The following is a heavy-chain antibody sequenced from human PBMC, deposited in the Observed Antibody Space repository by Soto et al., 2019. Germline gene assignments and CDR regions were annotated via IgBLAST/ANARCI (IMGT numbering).Heavy chain of an antibody. J-gene: IGHJ6*02. Sequence: LRLSCAASGFTFSSYGMHWVRQAPFKGLEWVAVISYDGSNKYYADSVKGRFTISRDNSKNTLYLQMNSLRAEDTAVYYCAKNRVGGVVVPAAMGGRYYYYGMDVWGQGTTVTVSS. CDR1: GFTFSSYG. V-gene: IGHV3-30*18. D-gene: IGHD2-2*01. CDR3: AKNRVGGVVVPAAMGGRYYYYGMDV. CDR2: ISYDGSNK.